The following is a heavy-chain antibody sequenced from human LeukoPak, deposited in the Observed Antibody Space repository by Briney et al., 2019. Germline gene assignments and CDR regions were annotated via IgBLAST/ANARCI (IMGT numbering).Heavy chain of an antibody. CDR3: ARDLSYSSSWYFYMDV. J-gene: IGHJ6*03. V-gene: IGHV1-18*01. CDR2: ISAYNGIT. D-gene: IGHD6-13*01. Sequence: GASVKVSCKASGYTFTSYGISWVRQAPGQGLEWMGWISAYNGITNYAQKLQGRVTMTTDTSTSTAYMELRSLRSDDTAVYYCARDLSYSSSWYFYMDVWGKGTTVTVSS. CDR1: GYTFTSYG.